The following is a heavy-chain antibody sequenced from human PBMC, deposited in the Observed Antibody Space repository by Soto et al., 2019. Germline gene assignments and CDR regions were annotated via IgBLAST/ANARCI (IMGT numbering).Heavy chain of an antibody. J-gene: IGHJ4*02. CDR3: ARQIYDSDTGPNFQYYFDS. Sequence: GESLKISCKGSGYSFAGYWITWVRQKPGKGLEWMGRIDPSDSQTYYSPSFRGHVTISVAKSITTVFLQWSSLRASDTAMYYCARQIYDSDTGPNFQYYFDSWGQGTPVTVPQ. CDR1: GYSFAGYW. V-gene: IGHV5-10-1*01. D-gene: IGHD3-22*01. CDR2: IDPSDSQT.